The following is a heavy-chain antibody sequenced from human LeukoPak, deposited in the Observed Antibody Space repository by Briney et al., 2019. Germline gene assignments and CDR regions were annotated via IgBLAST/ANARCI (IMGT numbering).Heavy chain of an antibody. CDR3: ARVGQYHDAFDI. J-gene: IGHJ3*02. V-gene: IGHV1-46*04. D-gene: IGHD2-2*01. Sequence: APVKVSCKASGYSFTSYYMHWVRQAPGQGLEWMGIINPSGASTSYAQKLQGRVTMTRDTSTSTVYMELSSLRSEDTADYYCARVGQYHDAFDIWGQGTTVTVS. CDR1: GYSFTSYY. CDR2: INPSGAST.